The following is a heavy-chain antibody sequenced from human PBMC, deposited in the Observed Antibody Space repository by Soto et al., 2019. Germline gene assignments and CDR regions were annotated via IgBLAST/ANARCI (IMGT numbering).Heavy chain of an antibody. CDR2: IIPIFGTA. Sequence: QVQLVQSGAEVKKPGSSVKVSCKASGGTFSSYAISWVRQAPGQGLEWMGGIIPIFGTANYAQKFQGRVTITADKSTSTAYMELSSLRSEDTAVYYCAREKGSGSWGGYYYYGMDVWGQGTTVTVSS. J-gene: IGHJ6*02. D-gene: IGHD3-10*01. CDR3: AREKGSGSWGGYYYYGMDV. CDR1: GGTFSSYA. V-gene: IGHV1-69*06.